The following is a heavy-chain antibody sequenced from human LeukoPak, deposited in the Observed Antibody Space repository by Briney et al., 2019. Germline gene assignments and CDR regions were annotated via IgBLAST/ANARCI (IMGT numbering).Heavy chain of an antibody. V-gene: IGHV3-21*01. CDR3: ARSGRGYDDAFDI. CDR2: ISSSSSYI. D-gene: IGHD5-12*01. CDR1: GFTFSSYS. J-gene: IGHJ3*02. Sequence: GGSLRLSCAASGFTFSSYSMNWVRQAPGKGLEWISSISSSSSYIYYADSVKGRFTISRDNAKNSLYVQMNSLRAEDTAMFYCARSGRGYDDAFDIWGQGTMVTVSS.